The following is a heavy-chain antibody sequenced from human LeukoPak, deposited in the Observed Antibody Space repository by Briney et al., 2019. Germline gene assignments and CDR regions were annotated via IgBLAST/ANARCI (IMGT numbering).Heavy chain of an antibody. CDR3: ANYGDYYYFYY. CDR2: ISYDGSSK. CDR1: GXTFSSYG. D-gene: IGHD4-17*01. J-gene: IGHJ4*02. V-gene: IGHV3-30*18. Sequence: PGRSLRLSCAASGXTFSSYGMHWVRQAPGKGLEWVAVISYDGSSKYSADSVKGRFTISRDNSKNTLYLQMNSLRAEDTAVYYCANYGDYYYFYYWGQGTLVTVSS.